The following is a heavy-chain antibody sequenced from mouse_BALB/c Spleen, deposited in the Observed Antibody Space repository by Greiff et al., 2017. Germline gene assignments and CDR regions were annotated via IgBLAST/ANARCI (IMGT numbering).Heavy chain of an antibody. V-gene: IGHV5-17*02. CDR2: ISSGSSTI. CDR3: ARGGDWYFDV. Sequence: EVQLVESGGGLVQPGGSRKLSCAASGFTFSSFGMHWVRQAPEKGLEWVAYISSGSSTIYYADTVKGRFTISRDNPKNTLFLQMTSLRSEDTAMYYCARGGDWYFDVWGAGTTVTVSS. CDR1: GFTFSSFG. J-gene: IGHJ1*01.